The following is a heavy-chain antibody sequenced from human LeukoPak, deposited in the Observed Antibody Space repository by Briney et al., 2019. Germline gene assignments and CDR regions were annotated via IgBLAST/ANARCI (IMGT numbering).Heavy chain of an antibody. CDR3: ARARTAVYATPRGDNWFDP. D-gene: IGHD2-8*01. V-gene: IGHV4-39*07. J-gene: IGHJ5*02. CDR1: GGSNSTSTNS. CDR2: INHSGST. Sequence: SETLSLTCNVSGGSNSTSTNSWGWAWIRQRPTKGLEWIGEINHSGSTNYNPSLKSRVTISVDTSKNQFSLKLSSVTAADTAVYYCARARTAVYATPRGDNWFDPWGQGTLVTVSS.